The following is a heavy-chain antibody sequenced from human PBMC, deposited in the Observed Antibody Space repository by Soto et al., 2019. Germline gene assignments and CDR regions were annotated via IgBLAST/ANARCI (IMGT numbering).Heavy chain of an antibody. CDR2: ISYDGSNK. CDR1: GFTFSSYG. D-gene: IGHD3-9*01. Sequence: PGGSLRLSCAASGFTFSSYGMHWVRQAPGKGLEWVAVISYDGSNKYYADSVKGRFTISRDNSKNTLYLQMNSLRAEDTAVYYCAKDGVLRYFDWTQDLYYFDYWGQGTLVTVSS. CDR3: AKDGVLRYFDWTQDLYYFDY. J-gene: IGHJ4*02. V-gene: IGHV3-30*18.